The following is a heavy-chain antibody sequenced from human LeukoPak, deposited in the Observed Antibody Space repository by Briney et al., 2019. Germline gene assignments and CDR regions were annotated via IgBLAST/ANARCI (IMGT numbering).Heavy chain of an antibody. V-gene: IGHV1-69*01. J-gene: IGHJ5*02. D-gene: IGHD6-13*01. CDR2: IIPIFGTA. CDR3: ARDNSRAAAGTWFDP. CDR1: VGTFSSYA. Sequence: GSSVKVSCKASVGTFSSYAISWVRQAPGQGREWMGGIIPIFGTANYAQKFQGRVTITADESTSTAYMELSSLRSEDTAVYYCARDNSRAAAGTWFDPWGQGTLVTVSS.